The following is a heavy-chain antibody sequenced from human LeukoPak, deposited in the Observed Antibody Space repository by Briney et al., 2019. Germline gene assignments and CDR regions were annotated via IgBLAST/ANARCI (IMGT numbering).Heavy chain of an antibody. CDR2: MYHSGTT. V-gene: IGHV4-4*07. CDR3: ARERGHAYSYGFVLDS. CDR1: GGSMNTYY. J-gene: IGHJ4*02. D-gene: IGHD5-18*01. Sequence: SETLSVTCTVSGGSMNTYYWTWLRQPAGKGLEWLGRMYHSGTTNYNSPLYNPSLSSRVTMSVDGAKNQFSLRLKSVTTADTAIYFCARERGHAYSYGFVLDSWGQGSLVTVSS.